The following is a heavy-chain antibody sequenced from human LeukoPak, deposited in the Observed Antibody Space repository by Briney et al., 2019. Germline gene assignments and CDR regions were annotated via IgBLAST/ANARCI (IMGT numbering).Heavy chain of an antibody. D-gene: IGHD6-19*01. Sequence: PGGSLRLSCAASGFTFSSYAMHWVRQAPGKGLEWVSGISGSGSSTYYADSVKGRFTISRDNSKNTLYLQMNSLRAGDTAVYFCAKMPVSYSSGWTNFDYWGQGTLVTVSS. CDR3: AKMPVSYSSGWTNFDY. J-gene: IGHJ4*02. CDR2: ISGSGSST. V-gene: IGHV3-23*01. CDR1: GFTFSSYA.